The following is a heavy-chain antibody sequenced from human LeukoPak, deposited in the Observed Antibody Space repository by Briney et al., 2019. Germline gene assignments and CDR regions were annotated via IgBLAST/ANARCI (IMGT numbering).Heavy chain of an antibody. CDR2: IYYSGST. Sequence: SETLYLTCTVSGGSISSYYWSWIRQPPGKGLEWIGYIYYSGSTNYNPSLKSRVTISVDTSKNQFSLKLSSVTAADTAVYYCARGGYYGSGSFDYWGQGTLVTVSS. J-gene: IGHJ4*02. CDR3: ARGGYYGSGSFDY. V-gene: IGHV4-59*01. CDR1: GGSISSYY. D-gene: IGHD3-10*01.